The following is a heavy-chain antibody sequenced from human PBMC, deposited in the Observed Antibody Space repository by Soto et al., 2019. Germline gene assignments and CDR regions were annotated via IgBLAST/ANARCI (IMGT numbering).Heavy chain of an antibody. CDR2: IYWNEDK. D-gene: IGHD4-17*01. Sequence: QITLKESGPTLVKPTQTLTLTCTFSGFSLKTGGAGVGWIRQPPGKALEWLAVIYWNEDKRYNPSLKTKLTSTKDTSKNQVDHTMTNMDPVDTATYYCAHRGYGDYPRDNWFDPWGQGTLVIVSS. CDR1: GFSLKTGGAG. J-gene: IGHJ5*02. CDR3: AHRGYGDYPRDNWFDP. V-gene: IGHV2-5*01.